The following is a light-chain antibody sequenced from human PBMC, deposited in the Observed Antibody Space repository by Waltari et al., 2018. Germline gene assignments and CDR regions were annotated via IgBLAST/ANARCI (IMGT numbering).Light chain of an antibody. Sequence: QSALTQPASVSGSPGQSITISCTGTSSDVGGYKYVSWYQHHPGKAPKLIISDVSNRPSGVSNRFSGSKSGNTASLTISGLQAEDEADYYCSSFTSSTTLVFGGGTKLTVL. V-gene: IGLV2-14*01. CDR1: SSDVGGYKY. CDR3: SSFTSSTTLV. J-gene: IGLJ2*01. CDR2: DVS.